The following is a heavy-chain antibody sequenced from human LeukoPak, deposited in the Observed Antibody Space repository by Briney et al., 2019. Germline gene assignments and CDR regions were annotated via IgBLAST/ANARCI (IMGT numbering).Heavy chain of an antibody. CDR3: ARVFSPLSYGDYGSGAFDI. V-gene: IGHV3-7*01. D-gene: IGHD4-17*01. CDR2: IKQDGSEK. CDR1: GFTFSSYW. Sequence: PGGSLRLSCAASGFTFSSYWMSWVRQAPGKGLEWVANIKQDGSEKYYVDSVKGRFTISRDNAKNSLYLQMNSLRAEDTAVYYCARVFSPLSYGDYGSGAFDIWGQGTMVTVSS. J-gene: IGHJ3*02.